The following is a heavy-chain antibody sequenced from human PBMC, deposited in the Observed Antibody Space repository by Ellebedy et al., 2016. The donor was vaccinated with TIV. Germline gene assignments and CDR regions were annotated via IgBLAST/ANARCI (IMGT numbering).Heavy chain of an antibody. D-gene: IGHD6-13*01. Sequence: GGSLRLSCAASGFTFSSYWMHWVRQAPGKGLVWVSRINSDGSSTSYADSVKGRFTISRDNAKNTLYLQMNSLRAEDTAVYYCARVPPPGIAAGRYGMDVWGQGTTVTVSS. CDR2: INSDGSST. J-gene: IGHJ6*02. V-gene: IGHV3-74*01. CDR3: ARVPPPGIAAGRYGMDV. CDR1: GFTFSSYW.